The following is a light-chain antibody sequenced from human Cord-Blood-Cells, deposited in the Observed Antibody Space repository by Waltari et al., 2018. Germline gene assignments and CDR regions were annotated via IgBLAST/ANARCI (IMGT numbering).Light chain of an antibody. CDR3: CSYAGSSTWV. V-gene: IGLV2-23*01. CDR1: RSDVGSYNL. CDR2: EGS. Sequence: SALPQPASVSGSPGQSIPLPCTGTRSDVGSYNLVPWYQQHPGKAPKPMIYEGSKRPSGVSNRFSGSKSGNTASLTISGLQAEDEADYYCCSYAGSSTWVFGGGTKLTVL. J-gene: IGLJ3*02.